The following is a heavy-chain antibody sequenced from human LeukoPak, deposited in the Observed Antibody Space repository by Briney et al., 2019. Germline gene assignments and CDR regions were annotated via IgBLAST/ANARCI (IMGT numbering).Heavy chain of an antibody. D-gene: IGHD3-22*01. CDR1: GYTFTSYD. Sequence: ASVKVSCKASGYTFTSYDINWVRQATGQGLEWMGWMNPNSGNTGYAQKFQGRVTITTDESTSTAYMELSSLRSEDTAVYYCARGGGYYYDSSGYYRFDYWGQGTLVTVSS. J-gene: IGHJ4*02. CDR3: ARGGGYYYDSSGYYRFDY. V-gene: IGHV1-8*01. CDR2: MNPNSGNT.